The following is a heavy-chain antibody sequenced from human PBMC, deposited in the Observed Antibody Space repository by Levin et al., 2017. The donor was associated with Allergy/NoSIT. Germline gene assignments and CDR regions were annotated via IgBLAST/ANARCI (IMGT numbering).Heavy chain of an antibody. D-gene: IGHD5-18*01. CDR1: GFSLSTSGMC. J-gene: IGHJ6*02. CDR2: IDWDDDK. Sequence: SVSGPTLVKPTQTLTLTCTFSGFSLSTSGMCVSWIRQPPGKALEWLARIDWDDDKYFSTSLKTRLTISKDTSKNQVVLTMTNMDPVDTATYYCARIPYLGHSYGYYYGMDVWGQGTTVTVSS. V-gene: IGHV2-70*11. CDR3: ARIPYLGHSYGYYYGMDV.